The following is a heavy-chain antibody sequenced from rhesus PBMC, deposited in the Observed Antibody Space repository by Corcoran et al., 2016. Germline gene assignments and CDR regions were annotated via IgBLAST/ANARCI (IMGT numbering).Heavy chain of an antibody. D-gene: IGHD1-20*01. CDR3: ARRQTGTTFDY. V-gene: IGHV4-122*02. CDR1: GGSISSRYSY. J-gene: IGHJ4*01. Sequence: QVQLQESGPGLVKPSETLSLPCAVSGGSISSRYSYWSWIRPAPGKGREWIGYFSYTGSTGYNPSLNSRFTISRDTSKNQFSLKLTSVTAADTAVYYCARRQTGTTFDYWGQGVLVTVSS. CDR2: FSYTGST.